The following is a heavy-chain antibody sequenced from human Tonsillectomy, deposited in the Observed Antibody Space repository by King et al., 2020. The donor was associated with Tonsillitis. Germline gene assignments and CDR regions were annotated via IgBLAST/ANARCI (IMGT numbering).Heavy chain of an antibody. CDR2: IYDSGST. Sequence: QLQESGPGLVKPSETLSLTCTVSGGSISTTSYYWGWIRQPPGKGLEWIGNIYDSGSTYYNPSLKSRVTISVDTSKNQFALKLSSVTAADTAVYYCARLRQQLARLYFDHWGQGTLVTVSS. CDR3: ARLRQQLARLYFDH. CDR1: GGSISTTSYY. D-gene: IGHD6-13*01. J-gene: IGHJ4*02. V-gene: IGHV4-39*06.